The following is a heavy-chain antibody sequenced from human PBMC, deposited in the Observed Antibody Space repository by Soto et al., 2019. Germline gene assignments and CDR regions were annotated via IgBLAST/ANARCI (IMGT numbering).Heavy chain of an antibody. J-gene: IGHJ6*02. D-gene: IGHD2-15*01. CDR3: ARHLTYCSAGSCYSDFPYYGMDV. V-gene: IGHV4-39*01. Sequence: SETLSLTCTVSGGSISSSSYYWGWIRQPPGKGLEWIESIFYCGSTYYHPSLKSRVTISVDTSKNQFSLKLSSVTAADTAVYYCARHLTYCSAGSCYSDFPYYGMDVWGQGTTVTVSS. CDR1: GGSISSSSYY. CDR2: IFYCGST.